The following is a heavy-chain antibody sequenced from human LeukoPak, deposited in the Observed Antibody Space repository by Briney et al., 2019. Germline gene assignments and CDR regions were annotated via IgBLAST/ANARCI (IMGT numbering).Heavy chain of an antibody. CDR3: ARDTGIAAASDY. CDR1: GFTFSSYS. Sequence: GGSLGLSCAASGFTFSSYSMNWVRQAPGKGLEWVSSISSSSSYIYYADSVKGRFTISRDNAKNSLYLQMNSLRAEDTAVYYCARDTGIAAASDYWGQGTLVTVSS. CDR2: ISSSSSYI. D-gene: IGHD6-13*01. V-gene: IGHV3-21*01. J-gene: IGHJ4*02.